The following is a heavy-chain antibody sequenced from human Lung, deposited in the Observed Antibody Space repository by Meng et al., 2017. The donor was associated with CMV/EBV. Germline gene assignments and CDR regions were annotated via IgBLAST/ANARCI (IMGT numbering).Heavy chain of an antibody. CDR1: GFTFDNYA. J-gene: IGHJ4*02. Sequence: GGSLRLXCVASGFTFDNYAMHWVRQAPGKGLEWVSGISWNSDTIDYAASVRGRFTVSRDNAKHSLYLQVNSLRIEDTALYYCAKDGSAWYGGIDFDYWGQGAXVTVSS. D-gene: IGHD6-19*01. CDR2: ISWNSDTI. CDR3: AKDGSAWYGGIDFDY. V-gene: IGHV3-9*01.